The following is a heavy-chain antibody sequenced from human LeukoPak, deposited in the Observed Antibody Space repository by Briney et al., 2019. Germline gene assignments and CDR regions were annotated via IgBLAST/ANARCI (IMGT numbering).Heavy chain of an antibody. CDR2: IDKKDKGYATAT. CDR3: TRDSRTYNWFDP. J-gene: IGHJ5*02. V-gene: IGHV3-73*01. Sequence: GGSLKLSCAASGFTFSGSAIHWVRQSSGKGLEWVGQIDKKDKGYATATAYAASVKGRFTISRDDSINTAYLQMKSLKTEDTALYYCTRDSRTYNWFDPWGQGTLVTVSS. CDR1: GFTFSGSA. D-gene: IGHD3-22*01.